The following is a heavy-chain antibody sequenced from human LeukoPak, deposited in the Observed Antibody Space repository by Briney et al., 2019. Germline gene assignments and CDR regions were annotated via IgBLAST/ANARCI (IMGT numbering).Heavy chain of an antibody. V-gene: IGHV3-23*01. CDR2: ISGSGGST. J-gene: IGHJ4*02. Sequence: PGGSLRLSCAASGFTFSSYAMSWVRQAPGKGLEWVSAISGSGGSTYYADSVKGRFTISRDNAKKSLYLQMNSLRVEDTAVYYCARKTGSTIQYGSGIFDYWGQGTLVTVSS. CDR3: ARKTGSTIQYGSGIFDY. D-gene: IGHD3-10*01. CDR1: GFTFSSYA.